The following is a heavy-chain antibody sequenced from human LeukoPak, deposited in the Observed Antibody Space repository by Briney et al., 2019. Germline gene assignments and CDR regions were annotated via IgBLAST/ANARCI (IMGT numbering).Heavy chain of an antibody. CDR3: ARGITVAGHFDY. J-gene: IGHJ4*02. CDR2: IYYGGST. D-gene: IGHD6-19*01. Sequence: PSETLSLTCTVSGASVRTSGYYWAWIRQPPGKGLEWIGNIYYGGSTYYNPSLKGRVTISIDTSKNHLSLIVTSVTAADTAVHYCARGITVAGHFDYWGQGTLVTASS. CDR1: GASVRTSGYY. V-gene: IGHV4-39*02.